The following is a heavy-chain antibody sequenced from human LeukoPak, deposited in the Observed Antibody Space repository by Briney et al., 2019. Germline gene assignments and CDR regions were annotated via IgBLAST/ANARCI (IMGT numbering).Heavy chain of an antibody. D-gene: IGHD2-2*01. Sequence: ASVKVSCKASGYTFTGYYMHWVRQAPGQGLEWMGWINPNSGGTNYAQKFQGRVTMTRDTSISTAYMELSRLRSDDTAVYYCARDPAAIKYNWFDPWGQGTLVTVSS. CDR3: ARDPAAIKYNWFDP. CDR2: INPNSGGT. J-gene: IGHJ5*02. V-gene: IGHV1-2*02. CDR1: GYTFTGYY.